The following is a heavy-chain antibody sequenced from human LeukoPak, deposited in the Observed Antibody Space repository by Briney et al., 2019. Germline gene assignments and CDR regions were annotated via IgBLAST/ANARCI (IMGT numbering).Heavy chain of an antibody. J-gene: IGHJ6*02. CDR2: INHSGST. CDR1: GGSFSGYY. D-gene: IGHD1-26*01. CDR3: ARGRSGSYFRTRYYGMDV. Sequence: SETLSLTCAVYGGSFSGYYWSWIRQPPGKGLEWIGGINHSGSTNYNPSLKSRVTISVDTSMNQFSLKLSSVTAADTAVYYCARGRSGSYFRTRYYGMDVWGQGTTVTVSS. V-gene: IGHV4-34*01.